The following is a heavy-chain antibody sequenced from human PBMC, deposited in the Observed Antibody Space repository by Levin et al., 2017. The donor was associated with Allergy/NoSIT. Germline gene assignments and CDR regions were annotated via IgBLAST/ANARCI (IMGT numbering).Heavy chain of an antibody. J-gene: IGHJ4*02. D-gene: IGHD6-25*01. V-gene: IGHV1-46*01. CDR2: INPSEGDT. Sequence: ASVKVSCNPSFSLFPPPSFPFFLPSPFPGLEWLGVINPSEGDTNYAQELQGRVSITRDTSTSTVYMELSSLRSEDTALYFCAREGGTIAAGAKKFDYWGQGTLVTVSS. CDR3: AREGGTIAAGAKKFDY. CDR1: FSLFPPPS.